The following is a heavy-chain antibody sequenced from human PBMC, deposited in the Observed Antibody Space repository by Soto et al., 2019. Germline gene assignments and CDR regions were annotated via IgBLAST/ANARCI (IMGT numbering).Heavy chain of an antibody. V-gene: IGHV3-23*01. CDR2: ISGSGGST. J-gene: IGHJ6*03. CDR3: AKRAPIVVVPAAKGGFDYYYYYMDV. Sequence: PGGSLRLSCAASGFTFSSYAMSWVRQAPGKGLEWVTAISGSGGSTYYADSVKGWFTISRDNSKNTLYLQMNSLRAEDTAVYYCAKRAPIVVVPAAKGGFDYYYYYMDVWGKGTTVTVSS. D-gene: IGHD2-2*01. CDR1: GFTFSSYA.